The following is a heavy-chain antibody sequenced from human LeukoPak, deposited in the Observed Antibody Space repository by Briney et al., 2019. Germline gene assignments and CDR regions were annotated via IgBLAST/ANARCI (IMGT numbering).Heavy chain of an antibody. CDR1: GFSFSTDG. J-gene: IGHJ5*02. D-gene: IGHD3-16*01. Sequence: GGSLRLSCAASGFSFSTDGMHWFRQAPGKGREWVADIWYDASNKDYADSVKGRFTISRDNSKHTLYLQMNSLRADDPAVYYCVRERNGGGSVAWGQGTLVTVSS. CDR2: IWYDASNK. CDR3: VRERNGGGSVA. V-gene: IGHV3-33*01.